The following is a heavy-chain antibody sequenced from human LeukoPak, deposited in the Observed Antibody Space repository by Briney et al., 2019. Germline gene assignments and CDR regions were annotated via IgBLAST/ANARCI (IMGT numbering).Heavy chain of an antibody. J-gene: IGHJ4*02. CDR1: GYTFTGYY. Sequence: ASVKVSCKASGYTFTGYYMHWVRQAPGQGLEWMGWINPNSGGTNYAQKFQGRVTITRDTSISTAYMELSRLRSDDTAVYYCARVPYYYDSSGYYHLFDYWGQGTLVTVSS. V-gene: IGHV1-2*02. CDR2: INPNSGGT. CDR3: ARVPYYYDSSGYYHLFDY. D-gene: IGHD3-22*01.